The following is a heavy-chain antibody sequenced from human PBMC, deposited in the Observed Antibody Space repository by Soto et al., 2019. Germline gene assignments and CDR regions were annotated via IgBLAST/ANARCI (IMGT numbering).Heavy chain of an antibody. CDR3: ARQYFDWLFGFDS. CDR1: GYTFTGYY. CDR2: INPNSGGT. V-gene: IGHV1-2*04. J-gene: IGHJ5*01. D-gene: IGHD3-9*01. Sequence: ASVKVSCKASGYTFTGYYMHWVRQAPGQGLEWMGWINPNSGGTNYAQKFQGWVTMTRDTSISTAYMELSRLRSDDTAVYYCARQYFDWLFGFDSWGQGTLVTVSS.